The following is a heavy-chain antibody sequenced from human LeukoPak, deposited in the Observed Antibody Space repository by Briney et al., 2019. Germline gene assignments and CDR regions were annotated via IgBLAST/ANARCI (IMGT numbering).Heavy chain of an antibody. V-gene: IGHV1-2*02. Sequence: ASVKVPCKASGYIFIGYYVHWVRQAPGQGLEWMGWINPNSGGTNFAQKFQGRVTMTRETSINTAYMDLSRLTSDDAAVYYCAKERSGSYSPVPFDAFDVWGQGTMVTVSS. CDR3: AKERSGSYSPVPFDAFDV. CDR1: GYIFIGYY. D-gene: IGHD1-26*01. J-gene: IGHJ3*01. CDR2: INPNSGGT.